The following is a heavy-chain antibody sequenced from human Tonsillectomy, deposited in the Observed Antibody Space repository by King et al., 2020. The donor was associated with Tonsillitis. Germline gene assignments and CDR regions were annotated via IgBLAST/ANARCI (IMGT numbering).Heavy chain of an antibody. V-gene: IGHV3-30*04. CDR2: ISYDGSNK. CDR3: ATSKVAGQYYYYYGMDV. CDR1: GCTFSSYA. Sequence: VQLVESGGGVVQPGRSLRLSCAASGCTFSSYAMHWVRQAPGKGLEWVAVISYDGSNKYYADSVKGRFTISRDNSKKTLYLQMNSLRAEDTAVYHCATSKVAGQYYYYYGMDVWGQGTTVTVSS. J-gene: IGHJ6*02. D-gene: IGHD2-15*01.